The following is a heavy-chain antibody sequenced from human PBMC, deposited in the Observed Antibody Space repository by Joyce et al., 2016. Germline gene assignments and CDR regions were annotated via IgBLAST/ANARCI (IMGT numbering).Heavy chain of an antibody. J-gene: IGHJ5*02. Sequence: EVQLLESGGGLVQPGGSVRSSCSASGVTFSNYAMGWVRQVPGKGLEWVSGIRGSVDATYYADSVKGRFTISRDNSKKTVYLQMNSLRAEDTAIYYCAKDQYYGGEVGWLDPWGQGTLVTVSS. D-gene: IGHD2-21*01. CDR1: GVTFSNYA. CDR2: IRGSVDAT. V-gene: IGHV3-23*01. CDR3: AKDQYYGGEVGWLDP.